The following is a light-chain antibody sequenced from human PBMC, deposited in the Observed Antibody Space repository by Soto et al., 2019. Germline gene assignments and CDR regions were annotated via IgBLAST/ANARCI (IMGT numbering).Light chain of an antibody. V-gene: IGKV3-11*01. J-gene: IGKJ3*01. CDR2: DAS. CDR1: QSVSSY. Sequence: EIVLTQSPATLSLSPGERATLSCRASQSVSSYLAWYQQKPGQAPRLLIYDASNRATGIPVRFSGSGSGTDFTLTISSLEPEDFAVYYCQQRSNWQFTFGPGTKVDIK. CDR3: QQRSNWQFT.